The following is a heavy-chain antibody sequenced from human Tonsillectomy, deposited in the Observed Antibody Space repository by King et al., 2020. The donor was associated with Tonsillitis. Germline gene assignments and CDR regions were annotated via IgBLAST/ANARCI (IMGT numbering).Heavy chain of an antibody. D-gene: IGHD4-23*01. Sequence: VQLVESGGDLVQPGGSLRVSCAASGFTFSSFAMSWVRQAPGKGLEWVSSISGSGGRAYYADSVKGRFTISRDTSKNTLYLQMNSLRAEDTAIFYCAKSGGNDYNYGMDVWGQGTTVTVSS. CDR3: AKSGGNDYNYGMDV. J-gene: IGHJ6*02. CDR2: ISGSGGRA. CDR1: GFTFSSFA. V-gene: IGHV3-23*04.